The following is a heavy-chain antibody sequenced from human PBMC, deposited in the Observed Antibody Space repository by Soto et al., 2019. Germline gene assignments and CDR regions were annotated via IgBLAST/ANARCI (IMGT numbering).Heavy chain of an antibody. CDR1: GGSFGTNY. D-gene: IGHD3-10*01. CDR3: ATDSAGRGPFDP. CDR2: TYHTGST. V-gene: IGHV4-59*13. Sequence: SETLSLTCTISGGSFGTNYWSWIRQAPGKGLEWIGYTYHTGSTKYNPSLKSRATISVDTSKNQFSLTLNSAAAADTAVYYCATDSAGRGPFDPWGQGIQVTVSS. J-gene: IGHJ5*02.